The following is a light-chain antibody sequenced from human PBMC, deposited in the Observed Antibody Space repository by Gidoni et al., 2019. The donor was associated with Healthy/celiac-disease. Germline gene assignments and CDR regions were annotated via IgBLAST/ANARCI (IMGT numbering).Light chain of an antibody. CDR3: QKYNSAPRT. Sequence: DIQMPQSPSSLSASVGDRVNITCRESQGISNYLAWYQQKPGKVPKLLIYAASTLQSGVPSRFSGRGSGTDFTLTISSLQPEDVATYYCQKYNSAPRTFGQGTKVEIK. CDR1: QGISNY. CDR2: AAS. V-gene: IGKV1-27*01. J-gene: IGKJ1*01.